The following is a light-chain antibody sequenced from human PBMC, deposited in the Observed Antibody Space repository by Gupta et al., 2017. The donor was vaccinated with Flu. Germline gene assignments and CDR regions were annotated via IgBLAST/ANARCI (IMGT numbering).Light chain of an antibody. Sequence: ERVTITCRASKDISNYLNGYEQKPGKAPKMLIYDASNLKTGVTSRCSGSRCGTNFTFTISSRQQEDVAIDYCQHYDNGSRFTFGPGTKVEI. V-gene: IGKV1-33*01. CDR3: QHYDNGSRFT. J-gene: IGKJ3*01. CDR2: DAS. CDR1: KDISNY.